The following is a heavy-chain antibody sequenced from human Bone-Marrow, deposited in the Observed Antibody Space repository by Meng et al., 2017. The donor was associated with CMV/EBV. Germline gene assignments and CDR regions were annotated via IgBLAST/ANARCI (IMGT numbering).Heavy chain of an antibody. J-gene: IGHJ3*02. CDR3: ARDCLSLDSFDI. Sequence: ASVTVSFKASGYTFTGYYLHWVRQAPGQGLEWMGWINPNSGATNYEQKFQGRVTMTRDTSISTAYMELSRLTSDSTAVYYCARDCLSLDSFDIWGQGTLVTVSS. CDR1: GYTFTGYY. CDR2: INPNSGAT. V-gene: IGHV1-2*02.